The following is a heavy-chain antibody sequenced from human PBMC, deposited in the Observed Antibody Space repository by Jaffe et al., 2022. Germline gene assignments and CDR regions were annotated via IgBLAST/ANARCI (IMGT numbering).Heavy chain of an antibody. V-gene: IGHV3-43D*04. CDR2: ISWDGGST. CDR3: AKDIGPGGSGSYFLVGAAFDY. D-gene: IGHD3-10*01. J-gene: IGHJ4*02. CDR1: GFTFDDYA. Sequence: EVQLVESGGVVVQPGGSLRLSCAASGFTFDDYAMHWVRQAPGKGLEWVSLISWDGGSTYYADSVKGRFTISRDNSKNSLYLQMNSLRAEDTALYYCAKDIGPGGSGSYFLVGAAFDYWGQGTLVTVSS.